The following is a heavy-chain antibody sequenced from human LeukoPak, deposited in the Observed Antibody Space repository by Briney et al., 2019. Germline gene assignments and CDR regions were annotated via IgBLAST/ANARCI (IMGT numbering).Heavy chain of an antibody. D-gene: IGHD3-10*01. CDR2: ISGSGGST. Sequence: AGGSLRLSCAASGFTVSSNYMSWVRQAPGKGLEWVSAISGSGGSTYYADSVKGRFTISRDNSKNTLYLQMNSLRAEDTAVYYCAKVGLGGGFDYWGQGTLVTVSS. CDR1: GFTVSSNY. CDR3: AKVGLGGGFDY. V-gene: IGHV3-23*01. J-gene: IGHJ4*02.